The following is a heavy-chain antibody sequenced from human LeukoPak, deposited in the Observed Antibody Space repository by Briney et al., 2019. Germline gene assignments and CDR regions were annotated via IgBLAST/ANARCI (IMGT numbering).Heavy chain of an antibody. D-gene: IGHD3-10*01. V-gene: IGHV4-39*01. CDR3: ARRPLVFGGLGWFDP. CDR1: GGSISITSYY. Sequence: SETLSLTCTVSGGSISITSYYWGWIRQPPGKGLEWIGSMYSSGSTYYNPSLKSRVAISVDTSKNQFSLKLSSVTAADTAVYYCARRPLVFGGLGWFDPWGQGTLVTVSS. J-gene: IGHJ5*02. CDR2: MYSSGST.